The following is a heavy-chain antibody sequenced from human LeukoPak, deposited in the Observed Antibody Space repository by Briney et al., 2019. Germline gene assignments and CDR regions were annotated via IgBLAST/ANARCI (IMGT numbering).Heavy chain of an antibody. CDR2: ITSAGGYT. Sequence: GGSLRLSCGASGFTFSDYSMNWVRQAPGKGLAWVASITSAGGYTYYADSVKGRFTISRDNAQNSLFLQMNSLRAEDTAVYFCATSXGFVLPNAITGNWYMDVWGRGTSVTVSS. J-gene: IGHJ6*03. V-gene: IGHV3-21*01. CDR1: GFTFSDYS. D-gene: IGHD2-2*01. CDR3: ATSXGFVLPNAITGNWYMDV.